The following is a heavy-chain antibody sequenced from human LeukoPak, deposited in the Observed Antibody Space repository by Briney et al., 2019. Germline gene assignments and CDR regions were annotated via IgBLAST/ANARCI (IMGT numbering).Heavy chain of an antibody. CDR3: AKEEGDGTFYYFDY. J-gene: IGHJ4*02. V-gene: IGHV3-23*01. CDR2: ISGSGGST. CDR1: GFTVSSNY. Sequence: GGSRRLSCAASGFTVSSNYISWVRQAPGKGLEWVSAISGSGGSTYYADSVKGRFTISRDNSKNTLYLQMNSLRAEDTAVYYCAKEEGDGTFYYFDYWGQGTLVTVSS. D-gene: IGHD1-1*01.